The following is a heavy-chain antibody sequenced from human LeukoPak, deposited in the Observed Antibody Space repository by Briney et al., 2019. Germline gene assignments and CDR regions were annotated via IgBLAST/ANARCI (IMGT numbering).Heavy chain of an antibody. CDR1: GGTFSSYG. J-gene: IGHJ4*02. V-gene: IGHV3-30*18. CDR3: AKDHRRQIQLWPDYFDY. Sequence: SCKASGGTFSSYGMHWVRQAPGKGLEWVAVISYDGSNKYYADSVKGRFTISRDNSKNTLYLQMNSLRAEDTAVYYCAKDHRRQIQLWPDYFDYWGQGTLVTVSS. CDR2: ISYDGSNK. D-gene: IGHD5-18*01.